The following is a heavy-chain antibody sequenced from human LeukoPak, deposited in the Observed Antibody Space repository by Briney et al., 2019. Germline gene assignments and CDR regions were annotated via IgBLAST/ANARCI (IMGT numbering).Heavy chain of an antibody. CDR3: ARRGVDGAFDI. J-gene: IGHJ3*02. CDR2: IYYSGST. Sequence: SETLSLTCTVSGGSISSSSYYWGWIRQPPGKGLEWIGSIYYSGSTYYNPSLKSRVTISVDTSKNQFSLKLSSVTAADTAVYYCARRGVDGAFDIWGQGTMVTVSS. V-gene: IGHV4-39*01. D-gene: IGHD3-16*01. CDR1: GGSISSSSYY.